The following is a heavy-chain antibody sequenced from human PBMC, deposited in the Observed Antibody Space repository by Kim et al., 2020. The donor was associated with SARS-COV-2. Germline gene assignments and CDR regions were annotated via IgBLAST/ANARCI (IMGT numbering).Heavy chain of an antibody. V-gene: IGHV3-9*01. D-gene: IGHD3-10*01. J-gene: IGHJ6*02. CDR2: ISWNSGSI. CDR1: GFTFDDYA. CDR3: AKDIGLLWFGESLWGFGMDV. Sequence: GGSLRLSCAASGFTFDDYAMHWVRQPPGKGLEWVSGISWNSGSIGYADSVKGRFTISRDNAKNSLYLQMNSLRAEDTALYYCAKDIGLLWFGESLWGFGMDVWGQGTTVTVSS.